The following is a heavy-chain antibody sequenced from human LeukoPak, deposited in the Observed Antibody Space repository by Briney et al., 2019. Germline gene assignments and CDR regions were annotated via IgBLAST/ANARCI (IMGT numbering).Heavy chain of an antibody. CDR1: GGSISSYY. CDR3: ARDRSSGWFGGFDY. V-gene: IGHV4-59*01. Sequence: SETLSLTCTVSGGSISSYYWSWIRQPPGKGLEWIGYIYYSGSTNYNPSLKSRVTISVDTSKSQFSLKLSSVTAADTAVYYCARDRSSGWFGGFDYWGQGTLVTVSS. J-gene: IGHJ4*02. D-gene: IGHD6-19*01. CDR2: IYYSGST.